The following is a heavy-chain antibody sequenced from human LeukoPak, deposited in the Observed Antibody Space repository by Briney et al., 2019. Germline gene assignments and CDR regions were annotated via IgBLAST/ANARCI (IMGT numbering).Heavy chain of an antibody. J-gene: IGHJ4*02. V-gene: IGHV3-21*01. CDR2: VSRRSSFI. Sequence: GGSLRLSCAASGFTFSSYSMSWVRQAPGKGLEWVSSVSRRSSFIFYADSVQGRFTISRDDAKDSLFLQLNSLRAEDTAVYYCARVSDAYDYFFDYWGQGTLVTVSS. D-gene: IGHD5-12*01. CDR1: GFTFSSYS. CDR3: ARVSDAYDYFFDY.